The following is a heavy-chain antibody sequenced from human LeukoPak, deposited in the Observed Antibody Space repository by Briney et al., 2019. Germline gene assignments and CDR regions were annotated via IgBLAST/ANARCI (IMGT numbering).Heavy chain of an antibody. J-gene: IGHJ4*02. CDR1: GYTFTSYY. V-gene: IGHV1-46*01. CDR3: ARESVAATQRDYSFDY. D-gene: IGHD2-15*01. CDR2: INPSDGST. Sequence: GASVNVSCKASGYTFTSYYMHWVRQATGQGLEWMGVINPSDGSTTYAQKFQGRVTLTRDTSTSTVYMELSSLRSEDTAVYYCARESVAATQRDYSFDYWGQGTLVTVSS.